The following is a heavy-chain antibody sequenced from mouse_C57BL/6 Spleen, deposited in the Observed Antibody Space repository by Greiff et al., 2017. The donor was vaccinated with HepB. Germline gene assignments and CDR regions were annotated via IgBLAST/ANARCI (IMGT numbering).Heavy chain of an antibody. CDR2: ISSGSSTI. CDR1: GFTFSDYG. CDR3: ARTSLGYGNYVGY. J-gene: IGHJ2*01. D-gene: IGHD2-1*01. V-gene: IGHV5-17*01. Sequence: EVKLVESGGGLVKPGGSLKLSCAASGFTFSDYGMHWVRQAPEKWLEWVAYISSGSSTIYYADTVKGRFTISRDNAKNTLVLQMTSLRSEDTAMYYCARTSLGYGNYVGYWGQGTTLTVSS.